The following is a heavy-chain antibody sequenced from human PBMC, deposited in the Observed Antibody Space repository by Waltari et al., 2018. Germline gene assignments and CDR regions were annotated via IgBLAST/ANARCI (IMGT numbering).Heavy chain of an antibody. D-gene: IGHD4-4*01. CDR3: ARLAFTVTTHYYYGMDV. V-gene: IGHV1-69*01. CDR1: GGTFSSYA. CDR2: SIPIFGTA. Sequence: QVQLVQSGAEVKKPGSSVKVSCKASGGTFSSYAISWVRQAPGQGLEWMGGSIPIFGTANYAQKFQGRVTITADESTSTAYMELSSLRSEDTAVYYCARLAFTVTTHYYYGMDVWGQGTTVTVSS. J-gene: IGHJ6*02.